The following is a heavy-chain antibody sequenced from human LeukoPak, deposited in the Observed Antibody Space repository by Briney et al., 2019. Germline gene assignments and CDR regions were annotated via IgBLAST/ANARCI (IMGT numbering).Heavy chain of an antibody. D-gene: IGHD2-2*01. CDR3: AKRDCSKTTCYSIGDALDV. CDR1: GYTFTSYW. V-gene: IGHV5-51*01. CDR2: IYPDDSET. Sequence: GESLKISCKASGYTFTSYWIGWVRQMPGKGLEWMGIIYPDDSETKYSPSFQGQVTISADKSVTTAYLQWSSLKASDTAMYYCAKRDCSKTTCYSIGDALDVWGQGKLVTVSS. J-gene: IGHJ3*01.